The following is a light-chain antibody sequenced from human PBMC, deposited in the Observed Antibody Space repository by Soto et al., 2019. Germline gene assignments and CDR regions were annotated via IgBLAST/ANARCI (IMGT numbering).Light chain of an antibody. CDR1: SSDIGAYDY. CDR2: EVN. Sequence: HSALTQPASLSGSPGQSITISCTGTSSDIGAYDYVSWFQRHPGKAPKLMISEVNKRPSGVSNRFSGSKSGNTASLTISGLKVEDEADYYCCSSGGSPTYVFGTGTKLTVL. V-gene: IGLV2-23*02. J-gene: IGLJ1*01. CDR3: CSSGGSPTYV.